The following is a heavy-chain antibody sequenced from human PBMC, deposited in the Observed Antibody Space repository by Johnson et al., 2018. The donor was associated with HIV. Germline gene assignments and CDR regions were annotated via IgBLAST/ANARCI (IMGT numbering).Heavy chain of an antibody. CDR2: IRSKANSYAT. CDR3: ARETRDDAFDI. J-gene: IGHJ3*02. D-gene: IGHD2-2*01. V-gene: IGHV3-73*01. CDR1: GFTFSGSA. Sequence: MLLVESGGGSVQPGGSLKLSCAASGFTFSGSAMHWVRQASGKGLEWVGRIRSKANSYATAYAASVKGRFTISRDDSKNTAYLQMNSLKTEDTAVYYCARETRDDAFDIWGQGTLVIVSS.